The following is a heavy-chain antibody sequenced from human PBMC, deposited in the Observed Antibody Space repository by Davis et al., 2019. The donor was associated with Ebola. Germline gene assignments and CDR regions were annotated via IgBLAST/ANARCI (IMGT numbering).Heavy chain of an antibody. Sequence: GESLKISCAASGFTFSSYPMHWVRQAPGKGLEWVAIISHDGSSEYYADSVKGRFTISRDRSRNTVSLQMNSLRAEDTAVYYCARDYLDYSQGGDYYYYMDVWGKGTTVTVSS. J-gene: IGHJ6*03. D-gene: IGHD4-11*01. CDR1: GFTFSSYP. V-gene: IGHV3-30-3*01. CDR3: ARDYLDYSQGGDYYYYMDV. CDR2: ISHDGSSE.